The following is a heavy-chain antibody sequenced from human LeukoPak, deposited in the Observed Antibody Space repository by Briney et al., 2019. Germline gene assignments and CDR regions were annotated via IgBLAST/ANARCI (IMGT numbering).Heavy chain of an antibody. CDR3: ARRAGAYSHPYDY. J-gene: IGHJ4*02. CDR2: IFAGGSP. D-gene: IGHD4/OR15-4a*01. Sequence: GSLRLSCAASGFTVNSDYMTWVRQPPGKGLEWVSVIFAGGSPYYADSVKGRFSVSRDVSNNTLYLQMSYLRAEDTAVYYCARRAGAYSHPYDYWGQGTLVTVSS. CDR1: GFTVNSDY. V-gene: IGHV3-53*01.